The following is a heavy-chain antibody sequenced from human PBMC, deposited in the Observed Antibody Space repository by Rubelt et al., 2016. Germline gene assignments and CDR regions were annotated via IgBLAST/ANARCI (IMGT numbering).Heavy chain of an antibody. CDR2: ISGCGGST. V-gene: IGHV3-23*01. D-gene: IGHD2-2*01. Sequence: EVQLLESGGGLVQHGGSLRLSCAASGFTFSSYAMSWVRQAPGKGLEWVSAISGCGGSTNYAESGKGRFTISRDNSKNTLYLQMNSLRAEDTAVYYCAKDMDSTTPGPWGQGTLVTVSS. CDR1: GFTFSSYA. CDR3: AKDMDSTTPGP. J-gene: IGHJ5*02.